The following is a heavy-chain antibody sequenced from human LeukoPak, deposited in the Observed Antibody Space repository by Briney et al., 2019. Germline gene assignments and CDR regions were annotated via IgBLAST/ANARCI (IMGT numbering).Heavy chain of an antibody. V-gene: IGHV1-8*03. CDR1: GYTFTNYD. CDR2: MNPNNGNT. J-gene: IGHJ4*02. CDR3: SREGFDY. Sequence: ASVKVSCKASGYTFTNYDINWVRQATGQGLEWMGYMNPNNGNTDYAQNFQGRVTITKNTSISTAYMELSTLRSEDTAVYYFSREGFDYWGQGTLVTVSS.